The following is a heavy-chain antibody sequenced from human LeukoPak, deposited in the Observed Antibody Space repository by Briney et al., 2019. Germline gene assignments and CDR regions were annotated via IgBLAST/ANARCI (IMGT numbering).Heavy chain of an antibody. CDR2: INTNTGNP. V-gene: IGHV7-4-1*02. J-gene: IGHJ6*03. CDR1: GYTFTSYA. D-gene: IGHD3-16*02. Sequence: ASVKVSCKASGYTFTSYAMNWVRQAPGQGLEWMGWINTNTGNPTYAQGFTGRFVFSLDTSVSTAYLQISSLKAEDTAVYYCAREGGYDYVWGSYRYRGDYYYYMDVWGKGTTVTVSS. CDR3: AREGGYDYVWGSYRYRGDYYYYMDV.